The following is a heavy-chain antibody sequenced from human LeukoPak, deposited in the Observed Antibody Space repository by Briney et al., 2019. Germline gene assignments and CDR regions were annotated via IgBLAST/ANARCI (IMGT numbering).Heavy chain of an antibody. CDR3: AREPGGVDY. J-gene: IGHJ4*02. CDR2: ISSSSSYI. D-gene: IGHD3-16*01. CDR1: GFTFSSYS. V-gene: IGHV3-21*01. Sequence: GGSLRLSCAASGFTFSSYSMNWVRQAPGKGLEWVSSISSSSSYIYYAASVKGRFTISRDNAKNSLYLQMNSLRAEDTAVYYCAREPGGVDYWGQGTLVTVSS.